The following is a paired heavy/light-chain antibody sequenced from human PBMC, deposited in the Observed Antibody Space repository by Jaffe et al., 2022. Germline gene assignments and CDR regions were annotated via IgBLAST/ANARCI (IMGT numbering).Heavy chain of an antibody. CDR1: GYTFTSYA. J-gene: IGHJ3*02. V-gene: IGHV7-4-1*02. CDR2: INTNTGNP. Sequence: QVQLVQSGSELKKPGASVKVSCKASGYTFTSYAMNWVRQAPGQGLEWMGWINTNTGNPTYAQGFTGRFVFSLDTSVSTAYLQISSLKAEDTAVYYCARGEHYDYIWGSYLRTTNAFDIWGQGTMVTVSS. D-gene: IGHD3-16*01. CDR3: ARGEHYDYIWGSYLRTTNAFDI.
Light chain of an antibody. CDR1: SSDVGGYNY. J-gene: IGLJ2*01. Sequence: QSALTQPASVSGSPGQSITISCTGTSSDVGGYNYVSWYQQHPGKAPKLMIYEVSNRPSGVSNRFSGSKSGNTASLTISGLQAEDEADYYCSSYTSSSTLHVVFGGGTKLTVL. CDR2: EVS. CDR3: SSYTSSSTLHVV. V-gene: IGLV2-14*01.